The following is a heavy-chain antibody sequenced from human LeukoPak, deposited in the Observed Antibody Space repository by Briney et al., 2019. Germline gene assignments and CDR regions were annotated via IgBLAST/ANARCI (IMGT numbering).Heavy chain of an antibody. Sequence: GGSLRLSCAASGFTFSSYAMHWVRKAPGKGLEYVSAITSNGDRTYYANSVKGRFTISRDNSKNTLYLQMDSLRIEDMAVYYCARGPSRYFDYWGQGTLVTVSS. CDR3: ARGPSRYFDY. J-gene: IGHJ4*02. CDR1: GFTFSSYA. V-gene: IGHV3-64*01. CDR2: ITSNGDRT.